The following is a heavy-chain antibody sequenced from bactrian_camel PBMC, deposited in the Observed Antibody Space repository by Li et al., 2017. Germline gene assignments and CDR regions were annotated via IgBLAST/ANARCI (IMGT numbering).Heavy chain of an antibody. CDR2: IKSGGGTE. D-gene: IGHD2*01. Sequence: VQLVESGGGFVQPGGSLRLSCAASGFTFSSYGMTWVRQAPGKGLEWVSGIKSGGGTEYYADSAKGRFTISKDVAKNTVYLQMNSLKSEDTALYYCATARARGYYSGAYYHFAYWGQGTQVTVS. J-gene: IGHJ6*01. CDR3: ATARARGYYSGAYYHFAY. V-gene: IGHV3S40*01. CDR1: GFTFSSYG.